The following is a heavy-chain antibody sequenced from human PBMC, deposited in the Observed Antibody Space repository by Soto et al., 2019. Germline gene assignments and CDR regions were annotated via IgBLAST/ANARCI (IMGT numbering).Heavy chain of an antibody. D-gene: IGHD2-15*01. CDR3: ARGAVVVPNGLIAGMDA. J-gene: IGHJ6*02. CDR2: IDPSSGTT. CDR1: GYSFSNFY. Sequence: GASVKVSCKPSGYSFSNFYVHWVRQAPGQGLEWMGIIDPSSGTTSYTQKFQERVTMTRDTSMSTVYMELSRLRSEDTAVYYCARGAVVVPNGLIAGMDAWGQGTTVTVSS. V-gene: IGHV1-46*01.